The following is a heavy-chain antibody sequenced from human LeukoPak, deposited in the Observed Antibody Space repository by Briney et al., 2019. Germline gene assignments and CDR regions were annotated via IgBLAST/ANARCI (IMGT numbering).Heavy chain of an antibody. CDR3: AKVPNYDFWSGYSDY. V-gene: IGHV3-30*02. CDR2: IRYDGSNK. CDR1: GFTFSSYG. J-gene: IGHJ4*02. D-gene: IGHD3-3*01. Sequence: GGSLRLSCAASGFTFSSYGMHWVRQAPGKGLEWVAFIRYDGSNKYYADSVKGRFTISRDNSKNTLYLQMNSLRAEDTAVYYCAKVPNYDFWSGYSDYWGQGTLVTVSS.